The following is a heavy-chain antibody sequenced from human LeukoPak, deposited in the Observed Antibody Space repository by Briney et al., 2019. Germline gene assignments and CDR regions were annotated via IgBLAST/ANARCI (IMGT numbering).Heavy chain of an antibody. Sequence: GASVKVSCKASGYTFTSYGNSWVRQAPAQGIEWIGWISAYHGNTNYAQKLQGRVTMTTAKSTSTAYMELRSLRSDATDVYYCAGDWGSSGYYDYWGQGTLVTVSS. CDR3: AGDWGSSGYYDY. V-gene: IGHV1-18*01. CDR1: GYTFTSYG. CDR2: ISAYHGNT. D-gene: IGHD3-22*01. J-gene: IGHJ4*02.